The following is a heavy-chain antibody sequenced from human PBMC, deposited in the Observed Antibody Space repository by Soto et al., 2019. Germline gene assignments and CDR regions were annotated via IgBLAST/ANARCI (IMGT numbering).Heavy chain of an antibody. D-gene: IGHD2-2*01. CDR3: ARLNTERVSYCSSTSCPDYYYGMDV. CDR1: GGSISSSNW. Sequence: PSETLSLTCAVSGGSISSSNWWSWVRQPPGKGLEWIGEIYHSGSTNYNPSLKSRVTISVDKSKNQFSLKLSSVTAADTAVYYCARLNTERVSYCSSTSCPDYYYGMDVWGQGTTVTVSS. CDR2: IYHSGST. V-gene: IGHV4-4*02. J-gene: IGHJ6*02.